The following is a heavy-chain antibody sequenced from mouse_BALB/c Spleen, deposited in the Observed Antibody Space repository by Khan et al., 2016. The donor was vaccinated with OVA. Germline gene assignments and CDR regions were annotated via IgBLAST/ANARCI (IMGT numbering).Heavy chain of an antibody. CDR2: ISYSGNT. D-gene: IGHD2-4*01. Sequence: EVQLVASGPGLVKPSQSLSLTCTVTGYSITSEYTWNWIRQFPGNKLEWMGFISYSGNTRYNPSLKSRISITRDTSKNQFFLQLNSVTSEDTATYYCARKDYYDYDPFPYWGQGTLVTVSA. V-gene: IGHV3-2*02. CDR1: GYSITSEYT. J-gene: IGHJ3*01. CDR3: ARKDYYDYDPFPY.